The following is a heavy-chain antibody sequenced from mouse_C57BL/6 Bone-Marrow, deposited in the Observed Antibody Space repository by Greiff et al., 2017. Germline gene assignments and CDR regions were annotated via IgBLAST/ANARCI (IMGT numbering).Heavy chain of an antibody. CDR1: GFSLTSYA. Sequence: QVQLQQSGPGLVAPSQSLSITCTVSGFSLTSYAISWVRQPPGKGLEWLGVIWTGGGTNYNSALNSRLSISKDNSKSQVCLKMNSLQTDDTARYYCARLDSSGFAWFAYWGQGTLVTVSA. CDR2: IWTGGGT. J-gene: IGHJ3*01. CDR3: ARLDSSGFAWFAY. V-gene: IGHV2-9-1*01. D-gene: IGHD3-2*02.